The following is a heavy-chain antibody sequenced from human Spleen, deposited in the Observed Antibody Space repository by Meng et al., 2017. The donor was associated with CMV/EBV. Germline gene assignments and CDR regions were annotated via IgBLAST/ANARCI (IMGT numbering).Heavy chain of an antibody. CDR2: IYYSGST. V-gene: IGHV4-39*07. D-gene: IGHD6-19*01. Sequence: SETLSLTCTVSGGSISSYYWGWIRQPPGKGLEWIGSIYYSGSTYYNPSLNSRVTISVDTSKNQFSLKLSSVTAADTAVYYCARELVRYSSGWYKGYFDYWGQGTLVTVSS. CDR3: ARELVRYSSGWYKGYFDY. J-gene: IGHJ4*02. CDR1: GGSISSYY.